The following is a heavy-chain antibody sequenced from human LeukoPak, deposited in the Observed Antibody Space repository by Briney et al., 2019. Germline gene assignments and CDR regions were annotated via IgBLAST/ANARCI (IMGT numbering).Heavy chain of an antibody. J-gene: IGHJ6*03. Sequence: PSETLSLTCAVYGGSFSGYYWSWIRQPPGKGLEWIGEINHSGSTHYNPSLKSRVTISVDTSKNQFSLKLSSVTAADTAVYYCARFWGYYYYYYMDVWGKGTTVTVSS. CDR3: ARFWGYYYYYYMDV. D-gene: IGHD3-16*01. CDR2: INHSGST. V-gene: IGHV4-34*01. CDR1: GGSFSGYY.